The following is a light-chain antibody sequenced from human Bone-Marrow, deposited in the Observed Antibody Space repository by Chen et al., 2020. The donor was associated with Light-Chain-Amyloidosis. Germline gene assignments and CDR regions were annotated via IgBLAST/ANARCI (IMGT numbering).Light chain of an antibody. J-gene: IGLJ2*01. CDR3: QSADSSGTYEVI. CDR1: DLPTKY. CDR2: RDT. V-gene: IGLV3-25*03. Sequence: SYELTQPPSVSVSPGQTARITCSGDDLPTKYAYWYQQKPRQAPVLVIHRDTERPSGISERVAGSSSGTTATLTISGVQAEDEADYHCQSADSSGTYEVIFGGGTKLTVL.